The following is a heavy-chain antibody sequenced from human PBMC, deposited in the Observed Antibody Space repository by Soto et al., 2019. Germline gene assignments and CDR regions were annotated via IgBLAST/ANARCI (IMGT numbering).Heavy chain of an antibody. CDR3: ARDQGSGGIPYFDY. J-gene: IGHJ4*02. CDR2: IYYSGST. Sequence: TVSGGSISSGGYYWSWIRQHPGKGLEWIGYIYYSGSTYYNPSLKSRVTISVDTSKNQFSLKLSSVTAADTAVYYCARDQGSGGIPYFDYWGQGTLVTVSS. CDR1: GGSISSGGYY. D-gene: IGHD2-15*01. V-gene: IGHV4-31*03.